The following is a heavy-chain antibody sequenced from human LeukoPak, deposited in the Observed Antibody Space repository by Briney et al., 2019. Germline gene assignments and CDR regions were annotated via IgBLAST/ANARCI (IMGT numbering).Heavy chain of an antibody. D-gene: IGHD5-18*01. Sequence: PSETLSLTCTVSGGSIRSYYWSWIRQPPGKGLEWVGYIFYAGSTTYNPSLKSRVTISIGTSKNQFSLKLNSVTAADTAVYYCASGERGYSYGPLDYWGQGILVTVSS. J-gene: IGHJ4*02. V-gene: IGHV4-59*08. CDR3: ASGERGYSYGPLDY. CDR2: IFYAGST. CDR1: GGSIRSYY.